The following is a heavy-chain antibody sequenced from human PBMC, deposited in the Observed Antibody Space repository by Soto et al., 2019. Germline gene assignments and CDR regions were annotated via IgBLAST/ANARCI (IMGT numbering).Heavy chain of an antibody. D-gene: IGHD2-21*02. Sequence: QVQLVESGGGVVQPGRSLRLSCAASGFTFSSYGMHWVRQAPGKGLEWVAVISYDGSNKYYADSVKCRFTISRDNSKNTLYLQMNSLRAEDTAVYYCAKDHTAYWGQGTLVTVSS. CDR2: ISYDGSNK. J-gene: IGHJ4*02. CDR1: GFTFSSYG. V-gene: IGHV3-30*18. CDR3: AKDHTAY.